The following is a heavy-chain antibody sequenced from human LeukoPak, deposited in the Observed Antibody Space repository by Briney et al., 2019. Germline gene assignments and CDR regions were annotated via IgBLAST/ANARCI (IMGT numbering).Heavy chain of an antibody. J-gene: IGHJ4*02. CDR1: GFTLDGYG. Sequence: GGSLRPSCAASGFTLDGYGMSWVRQAPGKGLEWVSGINWNGGDTSYADSVKGRFTISRDTAKNSLHLQMNSLRAEDTAFYYCARDGSSGWYSDYWGQGTLVTVSS. V-gene: IGHV3-20*04. D-gene: IGHD6-19*01. CDR3: ARDGSSGWYSDY. CDR2: INWNGGDT.